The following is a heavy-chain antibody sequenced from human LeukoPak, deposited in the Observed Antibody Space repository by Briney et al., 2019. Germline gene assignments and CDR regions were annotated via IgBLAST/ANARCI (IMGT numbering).Heavy chain of an antibody. Sequence: GASVTVSCKASGYTFTGYYMHWVRQAPGQGLEWMGWINPNSGGTNYAQKFQGRVTMTRDTSISTAYMELSRLRSDDTAVYYCATSTIFGVVPLGYWGQGTVVTVSS. CDR3: ATSTIFGVVPLGY. D-gene: IGHD3-3*01. V-gene: IGHV1-2*02. CDR1: GYTFTGYY. CDR2: INPNSGGT. J-gene: IGHJ4*02.